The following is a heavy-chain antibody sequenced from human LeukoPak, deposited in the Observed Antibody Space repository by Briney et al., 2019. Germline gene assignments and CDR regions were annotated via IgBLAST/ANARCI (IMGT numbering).Heavy chain of an antibody. CDR2: ISGSFNYI. J-gene: IGHJ6*03. CDR1: GFTFSSYE. CDR3: ATGGGYYYYYMDV. V-gene: IGHV3-21*01. D-gene: IGHD2-15*01. Sequence: GGSLRLSCAASGFTFSSYEMNWVRQAPGKGLEWVSSISGSFNYIYYADSVKGRFTISRDNAKNSLYLQMNSLRAEDTAVYYCATGGGYYYYYMDVWGKGTTVTVSS.